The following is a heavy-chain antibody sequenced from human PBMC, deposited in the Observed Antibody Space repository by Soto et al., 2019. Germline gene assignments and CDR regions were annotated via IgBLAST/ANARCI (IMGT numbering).Heavy chain of an antibody. Sequence: SVKVSCKASGGTFSSYTMRWVRQAPGQGLEWMGRIIPILGIANYAQKFQGRVTTTADKSTSTAYMELSSLRSEDTAVYYCAITRYCSGGSCYQIDYWGKGTLVTVSS. CDR3: AITRYCSGGSCYQIDY. CDR2: IIPILGIA. V-gene: IGHV1-69*02. J-gene: IGHJ4*02. CDR1: GGTFSSYT. D-gene: IGHD2-15*01.